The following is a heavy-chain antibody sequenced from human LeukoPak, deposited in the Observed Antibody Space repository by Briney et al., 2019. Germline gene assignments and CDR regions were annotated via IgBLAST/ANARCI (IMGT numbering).Heavy chain of an antibody. Sequence: GGSLRLSCAASGFTFSSYDMHWVRQAPGKGLEWVAFIRNDGSNKYYADSVKGRFTISRDNSKNTLYLQMNSLRAEDTAVYYCANRGTAMASAFDYWGQGTLVTVSS. CDR3: ANRGTAMASAFDY. V-gene: IGHV3-30*02. CDR1: GFTFSSYD. J-gene: IGHJ4*02. CDR2: IRNDGSNK. D-gene: IGHD5-18*01.